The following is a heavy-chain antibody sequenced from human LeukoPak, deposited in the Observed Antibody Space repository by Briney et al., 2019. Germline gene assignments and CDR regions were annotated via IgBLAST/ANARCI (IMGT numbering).Heavy chain of an antibody. CDR3: ATEYYGSYNY. Sequence: GGSLRLSCAASGFTFSGSAIHWVRQSSGKGLEWVGQIDKKDKGYATATAYAASVKGRFTISRDDSKTTLYLQMNSLKSEDTALYYCATEYYGSYNYWGQGTLVTVSS. J-gene: IGHJ4*02. CDR2: IDKKDKGYATAT. CDR1: GFTFSGSA. D-gene: IGHD1-26*01. V-gene: IGHV3-73*01.